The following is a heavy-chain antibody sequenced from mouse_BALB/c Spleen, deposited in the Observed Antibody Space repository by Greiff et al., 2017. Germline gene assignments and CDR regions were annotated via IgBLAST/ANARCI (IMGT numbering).Heavy chain of an antibody. J-gene: IGHJ3*01. Sequence: VQLQQSGPQLVRPGASVKISCKASGYSFTSYWMHWVKQRPGQGLEWIGMIDPSDSETRLNQKFKDKATLTVDKSSSTAYMQLSSPTSEDSAVYYCARSGYDGYYPFAYWGQGTLVTVSA. CDR2: IDPSDSET. CDR1: GYSFTSYW. V-gene: IGHV1S126*01. CDR3: ARSGYDGYYPFAY. D-gene: IGHD2-3*01.